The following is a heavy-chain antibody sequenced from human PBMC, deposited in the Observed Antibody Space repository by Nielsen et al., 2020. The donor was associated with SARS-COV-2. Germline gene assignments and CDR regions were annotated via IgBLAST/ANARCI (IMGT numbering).Heavy chain of an antibody. CDR2: INHSGST. D-gene: IGHD3-22*01. CDR3: ARRWGLNYYDSSGYFGY. Sequence: SDPLSLTCAVYGGSFSGYYWSWIRQPPGKGLEWIGEINHSGSTNYNPSLKSRVTISVDTSKNQFSLKLSSVTAADTAVYYCARRWGLNYYDSSGYFGYWGQGTLVTVSS. J-gene: IGHJ4*02. CDR1: GGSFSGYY. V-gene: IGHV4-34*01.